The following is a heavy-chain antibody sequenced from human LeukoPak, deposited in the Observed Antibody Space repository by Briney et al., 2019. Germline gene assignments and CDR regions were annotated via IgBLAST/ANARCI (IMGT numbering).Heavy chain of an antibody. J-gene: IGHJ3*02. CDR3: ARLCSSTSCYTRWAFDI. Sequence: PSQTLSLTCTVSGGSISSGGYYWSWIRQHPGKGLEWIGYIYYSGSTYYNPSLKSRVTISVDRSKNQFSLKLSSVTAADTAVYYCARLCSSTSCYTRWAFDIWGQGTMVTVSS. CDR2: IYYSGST. D-gene: IGHD2-2*02. V-gene: IGHV4-31*03. CDR1: GGSISSGGYY.